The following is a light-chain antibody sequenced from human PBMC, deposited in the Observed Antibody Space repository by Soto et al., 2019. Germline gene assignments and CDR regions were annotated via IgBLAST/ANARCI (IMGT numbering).Light chain of an antibody. CDR3: SSYASSSTLV. CDR2: EVS. J-gene: IGLJ2*01. CDR1: SNDIGSYHY. Sequence: QSALTQPASVSGSPGQSIAISCTGTSNDIGSYHYVSWYQHHPGKAPKLIIYEVSNRPSGVSDRFSGSKSGNTASLTISGLQAEDEADYYCSSYASSSTLVFGAGTKLTVL. V-gene: IGLV2-14*01.